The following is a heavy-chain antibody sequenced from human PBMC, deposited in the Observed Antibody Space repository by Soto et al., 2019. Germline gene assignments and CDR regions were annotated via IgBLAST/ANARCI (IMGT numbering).Heavy chain of an antibody. D-gene: IGHD2-15*01. CDR2: IYKSATT. CDR3: ARGRYCLTGRCFPNWFDS. V-gene: IGHV4-30-4*01. CDR1: GDSISTVDYF. J-gene: IGHJ5*01. Sequence: SETLSLTCSVSGDSISTVDYFWAWIRQPPGQALEYIGYIYKSATTYYNPSFEGRVAISLDTSKSHFSLNVTSVTAADTAVYFCARGRYCLTGRCFPNWFDSWGQGTLVTSPQ.